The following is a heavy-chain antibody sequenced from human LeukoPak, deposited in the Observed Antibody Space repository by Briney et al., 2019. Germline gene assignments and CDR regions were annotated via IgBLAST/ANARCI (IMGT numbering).Heavy chain of an antibody. CDR1: GGTFISYA. CDR2: IIPIFGTA. V-gene: IGHV1-69*13. CDR3: AVIAVADSAWDWFDP. J-gene: IGHJ5*02. D-gene: IGHD6-19*01. Sequence: APVKVSCKASGGTFISYAISWVRQAPGQGLEWMGGIIPIFGTANYAQKFQGRVTITADESTSTAYMELSSLRSEDTAVYYCAVIAVADSAWDWFDPWGQGTLVTVSS.